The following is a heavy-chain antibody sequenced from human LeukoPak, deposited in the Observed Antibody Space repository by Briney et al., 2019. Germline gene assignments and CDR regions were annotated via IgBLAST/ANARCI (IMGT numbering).Heavy chain of an antibody. CDR1: GGSINSYY. CDR3: ARDPDY. V-gene: IGHV4-4*07. CDR2: IYTSGST. Sequence: PSETLSLTCTVSGGSINSYYWSWIRQPAGKGLVWIGRIYTSGSTNYNPSLKSRVTMSVDTSKNQFSLKLSSVTAADTAVYYRARDPDYWGQGTLVTVSS. J-gene: IGHJ4*02.